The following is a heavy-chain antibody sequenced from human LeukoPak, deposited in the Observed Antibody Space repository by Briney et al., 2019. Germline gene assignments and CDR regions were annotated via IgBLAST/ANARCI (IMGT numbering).Heavy chain of an antibody. D-gene: IGHD4-17*01. CDR3: ARPKHDYVELEN. CDR2: IWNDGSNK. J-gene: IGHJ4*02. Sequence: GGSLRLSCAASGFTFSSYGMRWVRQAPGKGLEWVAVIWNDGSNKYYADSVKGRFTISKDNSMNTVYLQLNSLRAEDTAVYYCARPKHDYVELENWGQGTLVIVSS. V-gene: IGHV3-33*01. CDR1: GFTFSSYG.